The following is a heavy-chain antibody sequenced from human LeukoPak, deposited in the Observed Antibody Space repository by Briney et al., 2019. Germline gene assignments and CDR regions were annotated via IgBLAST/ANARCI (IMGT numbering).Heavy chain of an antibody. Sequence: GGSLRLSCAASGFAFSTAWMTWVRQAPGKGLEWVANIKQYGSEKYYVDSVKGPFSISRDNAKNSLFLQMNSLRAKDTAVYYCARDRSPCSGGRCYSYNWFDPWGQGTLVTVSS. D-gene: IGHD2-15*01. CDR3: ARDRSPCSGGRCYSYNWFDP. V-gene: IGHV3-7*04. J-gene: IGHJ5*02. CDR1: GFAFSTAW. CDR2: IKQYGSEK.